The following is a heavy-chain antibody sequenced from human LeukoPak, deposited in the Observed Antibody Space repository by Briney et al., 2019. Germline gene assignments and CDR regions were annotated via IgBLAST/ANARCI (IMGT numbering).Heavy chain of an antibody. Sequence: GGSLRLSCGASGFTFSNYEMNWVRQVPGKGLERISYISSSGSNIHYANSVKGRFTISRENAKNSLYLQMNSLRAEDTAVYYCARGRRGSGSYWGREFDYWGQGTLVTVSS. J-gene: IGHJ4*02. CDR2: ISSSGSNI. CDR1: GFTFSNYE. D-gene: IGHD3-10*01. CDR3: ARGRRGSGSYWGREFDY. V-gene: IGHV3-48*03.